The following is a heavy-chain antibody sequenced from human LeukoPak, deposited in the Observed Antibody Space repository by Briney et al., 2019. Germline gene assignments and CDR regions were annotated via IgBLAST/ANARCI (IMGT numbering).Heavy chain of an antibody. CDR3: ARERRYGDYVPYYMDV. J-gene: IGHJ6*03. CDR2: IIPTFGTA. CDR1: GGTFSSYA. Sequence: SVKVSXKASGGTFSSYAISWVRQAPGQGLEWMGRIIPTFGTANYAQKFQGRVTITTDESTSTAYMELSSLRSEDTAVYYCARERRYGDYVPYYMDVWGKGTTVTVSS. D-gene: IGHD4-17*01. V-gene: IGHV1-69*05.